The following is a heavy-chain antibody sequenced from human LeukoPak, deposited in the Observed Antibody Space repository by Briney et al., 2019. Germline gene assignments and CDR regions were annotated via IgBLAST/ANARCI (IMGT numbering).Heavy chain of an antibody. Sequence: GGSLRLSCAASGFPFSSYGMHWVRQAPGKGLEWVAVTSSDGSRNHYADSMKGRFTISRDNSKNTLYLQMSSLRAEDTAVYYCAREYSSLPSVWGQGTTVTVSS. CDR1: GFPFSSYG. CDR3: AREYSSLPSV. V-gene: IGHV3-30*03. CDR2: TSSDGSRN. J-gene: IGHJ6*02. D-gene: IGHD6-6*01.